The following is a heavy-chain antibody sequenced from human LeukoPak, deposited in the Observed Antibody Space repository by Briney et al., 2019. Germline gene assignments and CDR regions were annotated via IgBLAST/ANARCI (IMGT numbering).Heavy chain of an antibody. CDR3: ARPGIAVAGPGTDAFDI. CDR1: GFTFSSYA. J-gene: IGHJ3*02. V-gene: IGHV3-30-3*01. D-gene: IGHD6-19*01. CDR2: ISYDGSNK. Sequence: GGSLRLSCAASGFTFSSYAMHWVRQAPGKGLEWVAVISYDGSNKYYADSVKGRFTISRDNSKNTLYLQMNSLRAEDTAVYYCARPGIAVAGPGTDAFDIWGQGTMVTVSS.